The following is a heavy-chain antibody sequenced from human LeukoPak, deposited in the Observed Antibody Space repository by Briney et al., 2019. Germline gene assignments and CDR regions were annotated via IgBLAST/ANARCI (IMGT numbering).Heavy chain of an antibody. CDR3: ARDRGPSGYFDY. V-gene: IGHV1-2*02. CDR1: GYTFTGYY. CDR2: INPNSGGT. J-gene: IGHJ4*02. D-gene: IGHD3/OR15-3a*01. Sequence: ASVKVSCKASGYTFTGYYMHWVRQAPGQGLEWMGWINPNSGGTNYAQKFQGRVTMTRDTSISTAYMKLSRLRSDDTAVYYCARDRGPSGYFDYWGQGTLVTVSS.